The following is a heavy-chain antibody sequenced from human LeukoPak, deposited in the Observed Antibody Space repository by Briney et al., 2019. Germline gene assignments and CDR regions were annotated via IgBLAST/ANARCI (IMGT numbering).Heavy chain of an antibody. V-gene: IGHV4-34*01. CDR1: GGSFSGYY. J-gene: IGHJ4*02. CDR2: INHSGST. CDR3: ARDSSGWLDY. Sequence: SETLSLTCAVYGGSFSGYYWSWIRQPPGKGLEWIGEINHSGSTNYNPSLKSRVTMSVDTSKNQFSLKLSSVTALDTAVYYCARDSSGWLDYWGQGTLVTVSS. D-gene: IGHD6-19*01.